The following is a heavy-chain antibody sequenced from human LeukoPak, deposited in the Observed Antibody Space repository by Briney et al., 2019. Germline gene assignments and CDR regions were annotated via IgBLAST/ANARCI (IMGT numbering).Heavy chain of an antibody. Sequence: ASVKVSCKASGYTFTGYYMHWVRQAPGQGLEWMGWINPNSGGTNYAQKFQGRVTMTRDTSISTAYMEQSRLRSDDTAVYYCARDRLVVPAADFDYWGQGTLVTVSS. CDR1: GYTFTGYY. CDR2: INPNSGGT. V-gene: IGHV1-2*02. CDR3: ARDRLVVPAADFDY. D-gene: IGHD2-2*01. J-gene: IGHJ4*02.